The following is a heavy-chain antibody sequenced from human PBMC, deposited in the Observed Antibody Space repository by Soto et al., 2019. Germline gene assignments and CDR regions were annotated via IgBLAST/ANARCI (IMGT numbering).Heavy chain of an antibody. J-gene: IGHJ5*02. V-gene: IGHV4-4*07. D-gene: IGHD3-3*01. Sequence: SETLSLTCTVSGGTMNSYYWTWIRQPAGKGLEWIGRIYSSGSTKYNPSLQSRVTMSLDTSKNQFSLRLTSVTAADTAVYYCARGQRFSDWFDPWGQGTLVTVPQ. CDR1: GGTMNSYY. CDR3: ARGQRFSDWFDP. CDR2: IYSSGST.